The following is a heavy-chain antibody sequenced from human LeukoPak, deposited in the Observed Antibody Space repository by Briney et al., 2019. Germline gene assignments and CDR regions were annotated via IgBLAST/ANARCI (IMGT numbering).Heavy chain of an antibody. D-gene: IGHD3-10*01. CDR3: ARHTSALSHDF. Sequence: GESLKISCQGSGYIFDNCWIAWVRQMPGKGLELMGVIYPADSDTKYSPSLQGQLTISADKSINTAYMQWSSLKASDTAIYYCARHTSALSHDFWGQGTLVTVSS. CDR1: GYIFDNCW. V-gene: IGHV5-51*01. J-gene: IGHJ4*02. CDR2: IYPADSDT.